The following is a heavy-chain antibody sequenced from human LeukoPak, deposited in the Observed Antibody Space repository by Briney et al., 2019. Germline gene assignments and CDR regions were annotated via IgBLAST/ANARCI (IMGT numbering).Heavy chain of an antibody. J-gene: IGHJ4*02. Sequence: GRSLRLSCAASGFTFDDYAMHWVRQAPGKGLEWVSGISWNSDTIYYGDSVKGRFTISRDNAKNSLYLQMNSLRAEDTAMYYCARDFRFLDDYWGQGTLVTVSS. CDR3: ARDFRFLDDY. V-gene: IGHV3-9*01. CDR1: GFTFDDYA. CDR2: ISWNSDTI. D-gene: IGHD3-3*01.